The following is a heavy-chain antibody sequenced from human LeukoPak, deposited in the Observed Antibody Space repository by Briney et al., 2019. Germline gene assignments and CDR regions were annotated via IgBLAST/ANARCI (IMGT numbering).Heavy chain of an antibody. CDR3: AKVLVAATIYRDYFDY. CDR1: GFTFSSYA. D-gene: IGHD5-12*01. V-gene: IGHV3-23*01. CDR2: ISGSGGST. Sequence: PGGSLRLSCAASGFTFSSYAMSWVRQAPGKGLEWVSAISGSGGSTYYADSVKGRFTISRDNSKNTLYLQMNSLRAEDTAVYYCAKVLVAATIYRDYFDYWGQGTLVTVSS. J-gene: IGHJ4*02.